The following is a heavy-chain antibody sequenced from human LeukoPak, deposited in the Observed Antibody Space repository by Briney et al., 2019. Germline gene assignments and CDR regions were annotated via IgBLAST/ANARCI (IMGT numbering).Heavy chain of an antibody. D-gene: IGHD5-12*01. CDR3: ARDAGNSGYGCDL. Sequence: GGSLRLSCAASGFIFSQYSMNWVRQAPGKGLEWVSHIRYTGETXYAXSVKGRFTISKDNARNSLYLQINDLRGEDTAIYYCARDAGNSGYGCDLWGQGTLVTVSS. CDR2: IRYTGET. V-gene: IGHV3-48*01. CDR1: GFIFSQYS. J-gene: IGHJ5*02.